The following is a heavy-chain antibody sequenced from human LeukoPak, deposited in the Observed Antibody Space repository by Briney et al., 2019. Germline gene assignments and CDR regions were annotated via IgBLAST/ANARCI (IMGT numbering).Heavy chain of an antibody. V-gene: IGHV3-30*03. CDR1: GFTFSPYP. CDR3: VRDPSARFYFDY. Sequence: GGSLRLSCATYGFTFSPYPMHWVRQAPGKGLEWVAVIAYDGGNIFYAPSVRGRFTISRDNSRGTLSLQMNSLKVEDTALYYCVRDPSARFYFDYWGQGTLVTVSS. D-gene: IGHD6-6*01. CDR2: IAYDGGNI. J-gene: IGHJ4*02.